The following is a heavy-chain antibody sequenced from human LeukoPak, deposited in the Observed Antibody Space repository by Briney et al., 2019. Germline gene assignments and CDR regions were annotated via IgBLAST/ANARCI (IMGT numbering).Heavy chain of an antibody. J-gene: IGHJ5*02. CDR2: ISPIFGTA. Sequence: GASVKVSCKASGGTFSSYAISWVRQAPGQGLEWMGGISPIFGTANYAQKFQGRVTITTDESTSSVYMELSSLRSEDTAVYYCARDQHYDSSGYYNWFDPCGQGNLVTVSS. CDR3: ARDQHYDSSGYYNWFDP. D-gene: IGHD3-22*01. CDR1: GGTFSSYA. V-gene: IGHV1-69*05.